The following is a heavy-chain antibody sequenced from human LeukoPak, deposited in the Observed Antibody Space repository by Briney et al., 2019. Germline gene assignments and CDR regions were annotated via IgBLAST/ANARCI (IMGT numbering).Heavy chain of an antibody. Sequence: NPSETLSLTCTVSGDSISNYYWSWIRQPPGKGLEWIGYIYYSGSTNYNPSLKSRVTISVDTSKNQFFLKLSSVTAADTAVYYCARGRNFWSVWGKGTTVTVSS. J-gene: IGHJ6*04. V-gene: IGHV4-59*01. CDR3: ARGRNFWSV. D-gene: IGHD3-3*01. CDR1: GDSISNYY. CDR2: IYYSGST.